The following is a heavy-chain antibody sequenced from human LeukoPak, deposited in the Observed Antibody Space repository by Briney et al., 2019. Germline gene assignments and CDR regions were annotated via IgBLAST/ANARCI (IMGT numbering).Heavy chain of an antibody. D-gene: IGHD4-23*01. J-gene: IGHJ6*03. CDR1: GYTFTSYD. Sequence: GPSVKVSCKASGYTFTSYDINWVRQATGQGLEWMGWMNPNSGNTGYAQKFQGRVTITRNTSISTAYMELSSLRSEDTAVYYCARVVIGVTPYYYYYYMDVWGKGTTVTVSS. CDR3: ARVVIGVTPYYYYYYMDV. V-gene: IGHV1-8*03. CDR2: MNPNSGNT.